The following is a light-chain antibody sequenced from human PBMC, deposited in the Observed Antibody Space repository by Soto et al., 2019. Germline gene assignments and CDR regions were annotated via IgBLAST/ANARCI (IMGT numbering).Light chain of an antibody. CDR1: SSNIGSNY. CDR3: AAWDDSLSKV. V-gene: IGLV1-47*01. CDR2: RNN. Sequence: QSVLTQPPSASGTPGQRVTISCSGSSSNIGSNYVYWYQQLPGTAPKLLIYRNNQRPSGVPDRFSGSKSGTSASLAISGLRSEDEADYYCAAWDDSLSKVFGGGTKATVL. J-gene: IGLJ3*02.